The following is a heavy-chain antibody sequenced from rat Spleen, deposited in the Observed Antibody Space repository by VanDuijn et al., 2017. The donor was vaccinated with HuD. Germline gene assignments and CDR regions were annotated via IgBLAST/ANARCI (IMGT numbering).Heavy chain of an antibody. CDR1: GFSLTGNN. D-gene: IGHD4-2*01. Sequence: QVQLKESGPGLVQPSQTLSLTCTVSGFSLTGNNIYWVRQPPGKGLEWMGRMRYDGDTYYNSALKSRLSISRDTSKSQVFLKMNSLQTEDTATYYCARDRTGPFDYWGQGVMVTVSS. J-gene: IGHJ2*01. CDR3: ARDRTGPFDY. CDR2: MRYDGDT. V-gene: IGHV2S30*01.